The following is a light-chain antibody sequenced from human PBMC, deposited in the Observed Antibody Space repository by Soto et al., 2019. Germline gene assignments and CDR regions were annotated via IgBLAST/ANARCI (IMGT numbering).Light chain of an antibody. V-gene: IGKV3-20*01. CDR3: QQYGSPPIT. Sequence: EIVLTQSPGTLSLSPGERATLSCRASQSVSNNYLAWYQLKPGQPPRLLMPGTYNRATGTPDRFSGSGSGTDFTLTISRLEPEDFAVYYCQQYGSPPITFGHGTRLEIK. CDR1: QSVSNNY. CDR2: GTY. J-gene: IGKJ5*01.